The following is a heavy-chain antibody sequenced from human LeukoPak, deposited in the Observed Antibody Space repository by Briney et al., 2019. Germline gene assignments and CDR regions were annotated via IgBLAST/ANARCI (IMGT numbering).Heavy chain of an antibody. CDR1: GFTFSSYW. D-gene: IGHD4-17*01. CDR2: IKQDGSEK. J-gene: IGHJ6*03. CDR3: ARDYGDYVFFYYYYYMDV. V-gene: IGHV3-7*01. Sequence: AGGSLRLSCAASGFTFSSYWMSWVRQAPGKGLEWVANIKQDGSEKYYVDSVKGRFTISRDNAKNSLYLQMNSLRAENTAVYYCARDYGDYVFFYYYYYMDVWGKGTTVTVSS.